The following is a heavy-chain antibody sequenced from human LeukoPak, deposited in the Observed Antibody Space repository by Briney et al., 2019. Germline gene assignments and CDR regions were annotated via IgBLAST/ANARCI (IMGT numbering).Heavy chain of an antibody. CDR2: ISYDGRNK. CDR3: AKGTVSGDYDFWSGYYTG. Sequence: GGSLRLSCAGSGFTFNSYGMHWVRQAPGKGLEWVAAISYDGRNKFYADSVKGRFTVSRDNSKNTLYLQMNSLRAEDTAVYYCAKGTVSGDYDFWSGYYTGWGQGTLVTVSS. CDR1: GFTFNSYG. D-gene: IGHD3-3*01. J-gene: IGHJ4*02. V-gene: IGHV3-30*18.